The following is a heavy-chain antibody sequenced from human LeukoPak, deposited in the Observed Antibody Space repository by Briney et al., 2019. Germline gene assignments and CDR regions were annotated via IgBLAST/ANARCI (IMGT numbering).Heavy chain of an antibody. Sequence: GASVKVSCKASGYTFTSYGISWVRQAPGQGLEWMGWISAYNGNTNYAQKLQGRVTMTTDTSTSTAYMELRSLRSDDTAVYYCARHSNIGIAAAGTDDYWGQGTLVTVSS. CDR3: ARHSNIGIAAAGTDDY. CDR1: GYTFTSYG. D-gene: IGHD6-13*01. CDR2: ISAYNGNT. J-gene: IGHJ4*02. V-gene: IGHV1-18*01.